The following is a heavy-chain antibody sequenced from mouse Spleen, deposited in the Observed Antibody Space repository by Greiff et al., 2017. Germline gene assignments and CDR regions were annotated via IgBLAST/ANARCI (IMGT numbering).Heavy chain of an antibody. CDR2: ISYSGST. Sequence: EVKLVESGPGLVKPSQSLSLTCTVTGYSITSDYAWNWIRQFPGNKLEWMGYISYSGSTSYNPSLKSRISITRDTSKNQFFLQLNSVTTEDTATYYCARWYDLWYFDVWGAGTTVTVSS. CDR3: ARWYDLWYFDV. V-gene: IGHV3-2*02. D-gene: IGHD2-3*01. J-gene: IGHJ1*01. CDR1: GYSITSDYA.